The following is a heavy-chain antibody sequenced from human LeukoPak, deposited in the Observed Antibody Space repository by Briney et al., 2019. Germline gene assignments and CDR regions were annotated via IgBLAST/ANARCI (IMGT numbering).Heavy chain of an antibody. CDR1: GGSISRYY. V-gene: IGHV4-59*01. CDR2: IYYSGST. D-gene: IGHD3-22*01. J-gene: IGHJ4*02. Sequence: SETLSLTCTDSGGSISRYYWSWIRQPPGKGLEWIGYIYYSGSTNYNPSLKSRVTISVDTSKNQFSLKLSSVTAADTAVYYCARERPNYYDSSGIDYWGQGTLVTVSS. CDR3: ARERPNYYDSSGIDY.